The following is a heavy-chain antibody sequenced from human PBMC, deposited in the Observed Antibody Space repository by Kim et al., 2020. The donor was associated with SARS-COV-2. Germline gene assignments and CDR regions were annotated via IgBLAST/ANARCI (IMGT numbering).Heavy chain of an antibody. CDR2: INTSGTTK. J-gene: IGHJ6*01. Sequence: GGSLRLSCVASGLTFSSHEMSWVRQAPGKGLEWLSYINTSGTTKYYADSVKGRFTIYRDNAKNSLFLQMNSLRAEDTAAYYCAIRRGGDMNFYYYGLDVWWQGIMVTVVS. V-gene: IGHV3-48*03. CDR1: GLTFSSHE. D-gene: IGHD2-21*02. CDR3: AIRRGGDMNFYYYGLDV.